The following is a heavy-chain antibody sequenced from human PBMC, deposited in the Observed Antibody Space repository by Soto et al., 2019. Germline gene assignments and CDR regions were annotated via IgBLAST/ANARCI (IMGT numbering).Heavy chain of an antibody. J-gene: IGHJ6*02. Sequence: QVQLQESGPALVRPSDSLSLMCSVSGVPITTFYWSWIRQAPGKGLEYIGYIYYGGSTHYNPALTRRATITVDSAENEFSLKLRSVTDSGTAAYYCARGQLLYYQYGLDVWGQGTTVTV. CDR3: ARGQLLYYQYGLDV. CDR1: GVPITTFY. CDR2: IYYGGST. V-gene: IGHV4-59*07. D-gene: IGHD3-10*01.